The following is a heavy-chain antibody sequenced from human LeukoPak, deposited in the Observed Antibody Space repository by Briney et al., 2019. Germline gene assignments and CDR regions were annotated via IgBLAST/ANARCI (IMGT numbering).Heavy chain of an antibody. J-gene: IGHJ5*02. CDR1: GYSISSGYY. Sequence: SETLSLTCAVSGYSISSGYYWGWIRQPPGKGLEWIGSIYHSGSTYYNPSLKSRVTISVDTSKNQFSLKLSSVTAADTAVYYCARDLIRITIFGVVITNWFGPWGQGTLVTVSS. CDR2: IYHSGST. CDR3: ARDLIRITIFGVVITNWFGP. D-gene: IGHD3-3*01. V-gene: IGHV4-38-2*02.